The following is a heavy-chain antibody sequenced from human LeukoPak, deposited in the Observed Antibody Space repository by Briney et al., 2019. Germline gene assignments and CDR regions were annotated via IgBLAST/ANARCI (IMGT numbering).Heavy chain of an antibody. J-gene: IGHJ4*02. CDR2: ISWNSGSI. CDR1: GFTFDDYA. V-gene: IGHV3-9*01. CDR3: AKDDSSSPTSPYFDY. D-gene: IGHD6-13*01. Sequence: GRSLRLSCAASGFTFDDYAMHWVRQAPGKGLEWVSGISWNSGSIGYADSVKGRFTISRDNAKNSLYLQMNSLRAEDTALYYCAKDDSSSPTSPYFDYWGQGTLVTVSS.